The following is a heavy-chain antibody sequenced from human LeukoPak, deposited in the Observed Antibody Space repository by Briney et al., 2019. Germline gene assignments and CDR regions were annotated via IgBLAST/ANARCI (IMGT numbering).Heavy chain of an antibody. CDR1: GFTFDDYT. CDR3: ARTKYSASQADY. Sequence: PGGSLRLSCAASGFTFDDYTMHWVRQAPGKGLEWVSLISWDGGSTYYADSVKGRFTISRDNAKNTLYLQMNSLRAEGTAVYYCARTKYSASQADYWGQGTLVTVSS. V-gene: IGHV3-43*01. J-gene: IGHJ4*02. CDR2: ISWDGGST. D-gene: IGHD5-12*01.